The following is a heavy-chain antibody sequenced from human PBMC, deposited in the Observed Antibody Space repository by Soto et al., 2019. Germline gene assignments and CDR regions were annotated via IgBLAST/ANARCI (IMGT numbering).Heavy chain of an antibody. CDR3: ASVLLPPYCGGDCYYFDY. J-gene: IGHJ4*02. CDR1: GGSISSGGYY. V-gene: IGHV4-31*03. D-gene: IGHD2-21*02. Sequence: QVQLQESGPGLVKPSQTLSLTCTVSGGSISSGGYYWSWIRQHPGKGLEWIGYIYYSGSTYYNPSLKSRATISVDASKNQFSRKLSSVTAADTAVYYCASVLLPPYCGGDCYYFDYWGKGTLVTVSS. CDR2: IYYSGST.